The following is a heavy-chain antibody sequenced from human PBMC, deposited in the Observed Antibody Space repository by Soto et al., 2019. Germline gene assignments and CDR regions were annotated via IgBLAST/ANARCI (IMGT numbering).Heavy chain of an antibody. V-gene: IGHV4-34*01. CDR2: INHSGST. D-gene: IGHD6-19*01. CDR1: GGSFSDFY. CDR3: GPRGAVADPRGY. J-gene: IGHJ4*02. Sequence: QVQLQQWGAGLLKPSETLSLTCAVYGGSFSDFYWTWIRQLPGKGLEWIGEINHSGSTNYNPSLKSRVAISVDTSKNQFPLNLRSVTAAATAVYYCGPRGAVADPRGYWGQGTLVTVSS.